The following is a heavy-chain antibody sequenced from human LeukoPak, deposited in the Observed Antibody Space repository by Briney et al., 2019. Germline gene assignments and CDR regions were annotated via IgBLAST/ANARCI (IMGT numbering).Heavy chain of an antibody. D-gene: IGHD7-27*01. CDR1: GFTFRIYA. Sequence: PGGSLRLSCAASGFTFRIYAMSWVRQAPGKGLEWVAMISYDGNNKDYADSVKGRFTISRDNSKNTLYLQMNSLRADDTPIYYFATPRELGFHYFDYWGQGTLVTVSS. J-gene: IGHJ4*01. CDR2: ISYDGNNK. V-gene: IGHV3-30*04. CDR3: ATPRELGFHYFDY.